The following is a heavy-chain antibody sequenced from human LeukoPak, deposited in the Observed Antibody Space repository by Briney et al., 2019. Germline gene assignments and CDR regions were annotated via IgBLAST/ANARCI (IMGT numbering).Heavy chain of an antibody. D-gene: IGHD5-24*01. J-gene: IGHJ4*02. CDR3: ARETIGTNDY. CDR1: GFTFSSYP. Sequence: GGSLKLSRAASGFTFSSYPMHWVRQAPGEGLEYVSAISSNGDTTYYANSVRGRFTISRDNSKNTLYLQMGSLRTEDMAIYYCARETIGTNDYWGQGTLVTVSS. CDR2: ISSNGDTT. V-gene: IGHV3-64*01.